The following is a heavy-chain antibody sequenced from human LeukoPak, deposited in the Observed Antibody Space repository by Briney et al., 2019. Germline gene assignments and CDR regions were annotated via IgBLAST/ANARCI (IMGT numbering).Heavy chain of an antibody. CDR2: ISSSGSTI. CDR3: AKYDSSSWYIGY. J-gene: IGHJ4*02. CDR1: GFTFSSYE. D-gene: IGHD6-13*01. Sequence: PGGSLRLSCAASGFTFSSYEMNWVRQAPGKGLEWVSYISSSGSTIYYADSVKGRFTISRDNSKNTLYLQMNSLRAEDTAVYYCAKYDSSSWYIGYWGQGTLVTVSS. V-gene: IGHV3-48*03.